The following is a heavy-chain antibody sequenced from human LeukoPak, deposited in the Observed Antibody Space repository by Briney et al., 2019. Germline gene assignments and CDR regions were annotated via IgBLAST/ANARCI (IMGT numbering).Heavy chain of an antibody. CDR3: ARHVDHLIDV. V-gene: IGHV1-18*01. D-gene: IGHD1-14*01. J-gene: IGHJ6*02. CDR1: GYTFSNYG. CDR2: ISARGGTT. Sequence: GSLTVSCKPSGYTFSNYGLGWVRQGPGQGLEWMGWISARGGTTNYAQKLKGRLTLTTDTSTSTAYVEVRSLTSDDTAVYYCARHVDHLIDVWGHGTTVTVSS.